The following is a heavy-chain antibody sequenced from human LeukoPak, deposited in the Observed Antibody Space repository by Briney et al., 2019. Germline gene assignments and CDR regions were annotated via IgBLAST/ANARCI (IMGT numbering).Heavy chain of an antibody. Sequence: PSETLSLTXTVSGGSIXXXXXXXXXQXXXXXLEWIXXIYYSGXXXXXXXLXXXXXXXVDTSKNQFSLKLSSVTAADTAVYYCARFKDFAHYWGQGTLVTVSS. CDR2: IYYSGXX. V-gene: IGHV4-59*08. CDR3: ARFKDFAHY. CDR1: GGSIXXXX. J-gene: IGHJ4*02.